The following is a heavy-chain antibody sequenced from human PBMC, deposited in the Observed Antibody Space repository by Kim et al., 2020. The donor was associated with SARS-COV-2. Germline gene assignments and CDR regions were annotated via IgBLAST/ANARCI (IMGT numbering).Heavy chain of an antibody. D-gene: IGHD6-19*01. V-gene: IGHV4-39*01. CDR3: ASNPNSSGWYPPVDY. Sequence: SETLSLTCTVSGGSISSSSYYWGWIRQPPGKGLEWIGSIYYSGSTYYNPSLKSRVTISVDTSKNQFSLKLSSVTAADTAVYYCASNPNSSGWYPPVDYWGQGTLVTVSS. CDR2: IYYSGST. J-gene: IGHJ4*02. CDR1: GGSISSSSYY.